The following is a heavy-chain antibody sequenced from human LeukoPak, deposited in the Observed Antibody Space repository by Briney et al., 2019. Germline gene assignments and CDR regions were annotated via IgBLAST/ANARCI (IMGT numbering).Heavy chain of an antibody. Sequence: GGSLRLSCAASGFTFSSYEMNWVRQAPGKGLEWVSYISSSGSTIYYADSVKGRFTISRDNAKNSLYLQMNSLRAEDTAVYYCAREPYYYGMDVWGQGPTVTVSS. V-gene: IGHV3-48*03. CDR3: AREPYYYGMDV. J-gene: IGHJ6*02. CDR1: GFTFSSYE. CDR2: ISSSGSTI.